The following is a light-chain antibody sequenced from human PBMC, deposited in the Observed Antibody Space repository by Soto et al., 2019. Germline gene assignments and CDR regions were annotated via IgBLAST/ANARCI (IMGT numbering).Light chain of an antibody. CDR3: SLLGGSDIWV. CDR1: SSDVGGYNY. J-gene: IGLJ3*02. CDR2: EVT. V-gene: IGLV2-8*01. Sequence: QSALTQPPSASGSPGQSVTISCTGTSSDVGGYNYVSWYQQHPGNVPKLMIYEVTKRPSGVPDRFSGSKSGNTASLTVSGLLVEDEADCKLSLLGGSDIWVCGGGTQLPV.